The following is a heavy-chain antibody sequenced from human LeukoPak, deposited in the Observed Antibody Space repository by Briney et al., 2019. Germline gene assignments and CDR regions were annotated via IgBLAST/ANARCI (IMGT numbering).Heavy chain of an antibody. V-gene: IGHV4-59*01. CDR2: IYNSGST. CDR1: GGSISTYY. D-gene: IGHD3-22*01. J-gene: IGHJ3*02. Sequence: RPSETLSLTCTVSGGSISTYYWSWIRQPPGKGLECIAYIYNSGSTNSNPSLKSRVTISVDTSKNQFSLRLSSVTAADTAVYYCARIYYDSGAYYRRAFDIWGQGPMVSVSS. CDR3: ARIYYDSGAYYRRAFDI.